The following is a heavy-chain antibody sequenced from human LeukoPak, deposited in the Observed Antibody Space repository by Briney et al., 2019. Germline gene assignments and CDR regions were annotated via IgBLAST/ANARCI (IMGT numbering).Heavy chain of an antibody. CDR3: ARVSLTLLWFGSYGMDV. CDR1: GYTFTSYD. V-gene: IGHV1-8*01. Sequence: GASVKVSCKASGYTFTSYDINWVRQATGQGLEWMGWMNPNSGNTGYAQKFQGRVTMTRNTSISTAYMELSSLRSEDTAVYYCARVSLTLLWFGSYGMDVWGQGTTVTVSS. CDR2: MNPNSGNT. D-gene: IGHD3-10*01. J-gene: IGHJ6*02.